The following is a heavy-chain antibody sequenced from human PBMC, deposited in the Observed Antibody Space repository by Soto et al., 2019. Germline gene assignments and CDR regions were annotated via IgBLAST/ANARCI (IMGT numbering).Heavy chain of an antibody. J-gene: IGHJ3*02. CDR1: GYTFTSYG. Sequence: ASGKVSCKASGYTFTSYGISWVRQAPGQGLEWMGWISAYNGNTNYAQKLQGRVTMTTDTSTSTAYMELRSLRSDDTAVYYCARDRIRFLEWLSGAFDIWGQGTMVTVSS. D-gene: IGHD3-3*01. CDR2: ISAYNGNT. CDR3: ARDRIRFLEWLSGAFDI. V-gene: IGHV1-18*01.